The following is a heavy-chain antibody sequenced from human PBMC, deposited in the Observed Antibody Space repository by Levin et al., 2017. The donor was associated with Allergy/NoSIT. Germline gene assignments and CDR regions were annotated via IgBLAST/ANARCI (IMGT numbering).Heavy chain of an antibody. CDR1: GLDFAAYG. CDR3: AGRGVDY. CDR2: ISSGGGPI. V-gene: IGHV3-48*04. Sequence: SCITSGLDFAAYGMNWVRQAPGKGLEWLSHISSGGGPIFYADSVKGRFTISRDDAKKSLFLQMNNLRVEDTAVYYCAGRGVDYWGQGTLVTVSS. D-gene: IGHD3-10*01. J-gene: IGHJ4*02.